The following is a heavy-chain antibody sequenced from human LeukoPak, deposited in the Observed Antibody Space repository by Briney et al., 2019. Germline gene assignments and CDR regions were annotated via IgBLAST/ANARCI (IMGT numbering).Heavy chain of an antibody. Sequence: GSLRLSCAASGFTFDDYGMSWVRQAPGKGLEWVSGINWNGGSTGYADSVKGRFTISRDNAKNSLYLQMNSLRAEDTALYYCARARWIQLWLSGFDYWGQGTLVTVSS. V-gene: IGHV3-20*04. J-gene: IGHJ4*02. CDR1: GFTFDDYG. D-gene: IGHD5-18*01. CDR2: INWNGGST. CDR3: ARARWIQLWLSGFDY.